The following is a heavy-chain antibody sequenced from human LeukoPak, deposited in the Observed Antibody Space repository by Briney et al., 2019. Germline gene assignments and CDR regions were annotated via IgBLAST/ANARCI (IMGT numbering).Heavy chain of an antibody. CDR3: ARHIGGWLYYFDY. Sequence: SETLSLTCTVSGGSISSSSYYWGWIRRPPGKGLEWIGSIYYSGSTYYNPSLKSRVTISVDTSKNQFSLKLSSVTAADTAVYFCARHIGGWLYYFDYWGQGTLVTVSS. J-gene: IGHJ4*02. CDR1: GGSISSSSYY. V-gene: IGHV4-39*01. D-gene: IGHD6-19*01. CDR2: IYYSGST.